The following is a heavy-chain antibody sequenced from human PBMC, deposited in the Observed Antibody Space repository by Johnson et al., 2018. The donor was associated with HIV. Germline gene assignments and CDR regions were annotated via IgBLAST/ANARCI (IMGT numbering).Heavy chain of an antibody. J-gene: IGHJ3*02. D-gene: IGHD6-13*01. V-gene: IGHV3-64*01. Sequence: VQLVESGGDLVKPGGSLRLSCVASGFVFSDSHMSWIRQAPGKGLEWISYVSNGGSTYYANSVKGRFTISRDNSKNTLYLQMGSLRAEDMAVYYCARGALSPAAPDAFDIWGLGTMVTVSS. CDR3: ARGALSPAAPDAFDI. CDR1: GFVFSDSH. CDR2: VSNGGST.